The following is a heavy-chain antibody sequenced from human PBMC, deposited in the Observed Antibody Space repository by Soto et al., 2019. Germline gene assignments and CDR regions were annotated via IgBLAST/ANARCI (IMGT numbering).Heavy chain of an antibody. CDR3: ATNQYSSGWNYYYYYYMDV. CDR1: GFTFSSYW. J-gene: IGHJ6*03. CDR2: INSDGSST. V-gene: IGHV3-74*01. Sequence: GGSLRLSCAASGFTFSSYWMHWVRQAPGKGLVWVSRINSDGSSTSYADSVKGRFTISRDNAKNTLYLQMNSLRAEDTAVYYCATNQYSSGWNYYYYYYMDVWGKGTTVTVSS. D-gene: IGHD6-19*01.